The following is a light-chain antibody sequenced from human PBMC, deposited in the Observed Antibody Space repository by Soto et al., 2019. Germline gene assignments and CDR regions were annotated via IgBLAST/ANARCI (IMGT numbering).Light chain of an antibody. Sequence: QSALTQPASVSGSPGQSITISCTGTSSDVGGYNYVSWYQQHPGKAPKLMIYDVSNRPSGVSNRFSGSKSGNTASLTIFGLQAEDEADYYCNSYTSSSTPVVFGGGTKLTVL. CDR1: SSDVGGYNY. J-gene: IGLJ2*01. V-gene: IGLV2-14*01. CDR2: DVS. CDR3: NSYTSSSTPVV.